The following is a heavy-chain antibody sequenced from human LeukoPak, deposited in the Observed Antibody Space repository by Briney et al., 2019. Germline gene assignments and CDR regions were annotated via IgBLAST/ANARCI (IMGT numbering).Heavy chain of an antibody. D-gene: IGHD3-9*01. V-gene: IGHV3-30*02. CDR3: AKDYRAYFDTANWFDP. J-gene: IGHJ5*02. Sequence: GGSLRLSCAASGFTFSSYGMHWVRQAPGKGLEWVAFIRYDGSNEYYADSVKGRFTISRDNSKNTLYLQMNSLRAEDTAVYYCAKDYRAYFDTANWFDPWGQGTLVTVSS. CDR2: IRYDGSNE. CDR1: GFTFSSYG.